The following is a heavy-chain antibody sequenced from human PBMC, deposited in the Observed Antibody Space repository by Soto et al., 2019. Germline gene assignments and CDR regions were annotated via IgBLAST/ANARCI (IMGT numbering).Heavy chain of an antibody. CDR2: MSYDGSSK. V-gene: IGHV3-30-3*01. CDR1: GFTLSSYS. J-gene: IGHJ4*02. CDR3: ARGRSVSNHGDFEY. Sequence: PGGSLRLSCAASGFTLSSYSMHWVRQAPGKGLDWVAAMSYDGSSKYFADSVKGRFTISRDNSKNTLSLQMNSLGAEDSAVYYCARGRSVSNHGDFEYWGQGTLVTVSS. D-gene: IGHD4-17*01.